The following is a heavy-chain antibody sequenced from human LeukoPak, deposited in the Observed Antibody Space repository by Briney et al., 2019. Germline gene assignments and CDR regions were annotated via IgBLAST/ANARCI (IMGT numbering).Heavy chain of an antibody. V-gene: IGHV3-15*01. CDR2: IKSKTDGGAT. Sequence: GGSLRLSCAASGFTFSGSAMHWVRQASGKGLEWVGRIKSKTDGGATDYAAPVKGRFTISRDDSKNTLFLQMNSLRAEDTAVYYCAKAQYHPDAFDIWGQGTMVTVSS. J-gene: IGHJ3*02. D-gene: IGHD2-2*01. CDR3: AKAQYHPDAFDI. CDR1: GFTFSGSA.